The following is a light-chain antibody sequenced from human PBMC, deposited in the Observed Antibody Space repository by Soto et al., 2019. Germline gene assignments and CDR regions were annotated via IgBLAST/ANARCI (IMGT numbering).Light chain of an antibody. V-gene: IGKV3-20*01. CDR1: QNVISSY. Sequence: ENVLTQSPGTLSLSPGERATLSCRASQNVISSYLAWYQQKPGQAPSLLVYATSSRAAGNPDRFSGSGSVTEFTLTISRLEPEDFAVYYCQQYDSSHLPFSGGTKVEIK. CDR3: QQYDSSHLP. J-gene: IGKJ4*01. CDR2: ATS.